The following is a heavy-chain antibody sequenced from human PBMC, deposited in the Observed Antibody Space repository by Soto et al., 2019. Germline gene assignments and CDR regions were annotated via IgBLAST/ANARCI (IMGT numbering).Heavy chain of an antibody. J-gene: IGHJ3*02. V-gene: IGHV3-21*01. CDR1: GFTFSSYS. D-gene: IGHD3-3*01. Sequence: EVQLVESGGGLVKPGGSLRLSCAASGFTFSSYSMNWVRQAPGKGLEWVSSISSSSSYIYYADSVKGRFTISRDNAKNSLYLQMNSLRAEDTAVYYCAREGGITLFGVVIIKRPDDAFDILGQGTMVTVSS. CDR3: AREGGITLFGVVIIKRPDDAFDI. CDR2: ISSSSSYI.